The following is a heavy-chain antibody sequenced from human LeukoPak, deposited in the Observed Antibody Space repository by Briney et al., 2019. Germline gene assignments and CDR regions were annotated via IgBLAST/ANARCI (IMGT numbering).Heavy chain of an antibody. Sequence: ASVKVSCKASGYTFTSYGISWVRQATGQGLEWMGWMNPNSGNTGYAQKFQGRVTMTRNTSISTAYMELSSLRSEDTAVYYRARDREVVPAAFDYWGQGTLVTVSS. J-gene: IGHJ4*02. D-gene: IGHD2-2*01. CDR3: ARDREVVPAAFDY. V-gene: IGHV1-8*02. CDR2: MNPNSGNT. CDR1: GYTFTSYG.